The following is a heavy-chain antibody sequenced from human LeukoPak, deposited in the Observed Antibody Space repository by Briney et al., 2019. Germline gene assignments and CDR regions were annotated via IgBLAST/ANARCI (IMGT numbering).Heavy chain of an antibody. J-gene: IGHJ4*02. CDR2: ITYSGGDT. D-gene: IGHD3-10*01. CDR1: GFTFTNYV. V-gene: IGHV3-23*01. Sequence: GGSLRLSCAASGFTFTNYVMRWARQAPGKGLEWVSTITYSGGDTYYADSEKGRFTISRDNSKNTLYLQMNSLRAEDTAVYYCAKDFGIEPHFFDYWGQGTLVTVSS. CDR3: AKDFGIEPHFFDY.